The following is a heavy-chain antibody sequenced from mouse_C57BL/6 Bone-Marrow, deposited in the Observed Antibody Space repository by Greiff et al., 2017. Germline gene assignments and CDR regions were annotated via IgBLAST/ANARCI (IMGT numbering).Heavy chain of an antibody. J-gene: IGHJ2*01. Sequence: QVQLQQPGAELVKPGASVKLSCKASGYTFTSYWMQWVKQRPGQGLEWLGEIGPSGSYTNYNQKFKGKATLTVDTSSSTAYMQLSSLTSEDSAVYYCARDRFCYWGQGTTLTVSS. V-gene: IGHV1-50*01. CDR3: ARDRFCY. CDR2: IGPSGSYT. CDR1: GYTFTSYW.